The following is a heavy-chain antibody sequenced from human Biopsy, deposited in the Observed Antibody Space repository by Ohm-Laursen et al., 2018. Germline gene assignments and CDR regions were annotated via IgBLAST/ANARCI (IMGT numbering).Heavy chain of an antibody. CDR2: IHHSGST. V-gene: IGHV4-4*09. J-gene: IGHJ6*02. D-gene: IGHD2-15*01. Sequence: SETLSLTYTVSGVSITAYYWSWIRQPPGKGLECIGNIHHSGSTNYNPSLKSRLPISVDTPKNQFSLKLSSVTAADTAVYYCARMDCSGGSCHYYSYGMDVWGQETTVTVSS. CDR1: GVSITAYY. CDR3: ARMDCSGGSCHYYSYGMDV.